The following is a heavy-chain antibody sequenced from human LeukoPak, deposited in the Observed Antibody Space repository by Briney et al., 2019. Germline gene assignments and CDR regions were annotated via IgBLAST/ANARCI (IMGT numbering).Heavy chain of an antibody. CDR1: GFTFSSYA. CDR2: ISSSSSYI. J-gene: IGHJ4*02. CDR3: ATDYSSSWSFDY. V-gene: IGHV3-21*04. D-gene: IGHD6-13*01. Sequence: GGSLRLSCAASGFTFSSYAMNWVRQAPGKGLEWVSSISSSSSYIYYADSVKGRFTISRDNAKNSLYLQMNSLRSEDTAVYYCATDYSSSWSFDYWGQGTLVTVSS.